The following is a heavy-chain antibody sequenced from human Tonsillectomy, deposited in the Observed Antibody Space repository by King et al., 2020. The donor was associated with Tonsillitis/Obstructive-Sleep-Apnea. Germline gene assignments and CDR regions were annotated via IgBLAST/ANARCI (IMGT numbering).Heavy chain of an antibody. Sequence: VQLVESGGGVVQPGRSLRLSCAASGFTFSSYGMHWVRQAPGKGLEWVAVISYDGTNKYYADSVKGRFTISRDNSKNTLYLQMNSLRAEDTAVFYCAKSVGYDFLTGSLDSWGQGTLVTVSS. V-gene: IGHV3-30*18. J-gene: IGHJ4*02. CDR3: AKSVGYDFLTGSLDS. CDR1: GFTFSSYG. D-gene: IGHD3-9*01. CDR2: ISYDGTNK.